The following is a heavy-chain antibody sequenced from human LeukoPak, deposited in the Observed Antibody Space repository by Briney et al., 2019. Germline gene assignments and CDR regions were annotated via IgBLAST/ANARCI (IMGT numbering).Heavy chain of an antibody. D-gene: IGHD3/OR15-3a*01. V-gene: IGHV4-61*02. CDR1: GGSISSGSYY. J-gene: IGHJ3*02. Sequence: SQTLSLTCTVSGGSISSGSYYWSWIRQPAGKGLEWIGRIYTSGSTNYNPSLKSRVTISVDTSKNQFSLKLSSVTAADTAVYYCARDGPSDAFDIWGQGTMVTVA. CDR2: IYTSGST. CDR3: ARDGPSDAFDI.